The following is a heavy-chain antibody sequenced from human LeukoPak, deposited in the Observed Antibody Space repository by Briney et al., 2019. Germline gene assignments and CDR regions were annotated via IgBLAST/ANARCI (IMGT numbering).Heavy chain of an antibody. CDR3: AIDPTYYYDSSGYNTIDY. CDR2: IIPIFGTA. D-gene: IGHD3-22*01. V-gene: IGHV1-69*13. J-gene: IGHJ4*02. Sequence: ASVKVSCKASGYTFNDYYVHWVRQAPGQGLEWMGGIIPIFGTANYAQKFQGRVTITADESTSTAYMELSSLRSEDTAVYYCAIDPTYYYDSSGYNTIDYWGQGTLVTVSS. CDR1: GYTFNDYY.